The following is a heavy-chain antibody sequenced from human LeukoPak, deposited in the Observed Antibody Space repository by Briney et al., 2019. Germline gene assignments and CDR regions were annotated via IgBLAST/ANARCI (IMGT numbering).Heavy chain of an antibody. Sequence: SETLSLTCTVSGGSISSYYWSWIRQPAGKGLEWIGRIYTSGSTNYNPSLKSRVTMSVDTSKNQFSLKLSSVTAADTAVYYCARGGANVLRFLEWLLPLSRWGQGTLVTVSS. V-gene: IGHV4-4*07. CDR2: IYTSGST. D-gene: IGHD3-3*01. J-gene: IGHJ4*02. CDR3: ARGGANVLRFLEWLLPLSR. CDR1: GGSISSYY.